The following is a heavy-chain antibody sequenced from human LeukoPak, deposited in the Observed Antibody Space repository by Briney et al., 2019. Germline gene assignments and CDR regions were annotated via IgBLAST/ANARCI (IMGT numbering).Heavy chain of an antibody. V-gene: IGHV4-34*01. J-gene: IGHJ6*02. CDR3: ARGRIVVVMNPYYYYGMDV. D-gene: IGHD3-22*01. Sequence: SETLSLTCAVYGGSFSGYYWSWIRQPPGKGLEWIGEINHSGSTNYNPSLKSRVTISVDTSKNQFSLKLSSVTAADTAVYYCARGRIVVVMNPYYYYGMDVLGQGTTVTVSS. CDR1: GGSFSGYY. CDR2: INHSGST.